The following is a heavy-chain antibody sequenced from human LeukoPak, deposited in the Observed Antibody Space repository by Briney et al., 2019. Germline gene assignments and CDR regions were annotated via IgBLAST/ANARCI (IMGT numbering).Heavy chain of an antibody. CDR3: ARLRTRTAVRNAFDI. CDR1: GFTVSSNY. V-gene: IGHV3-66*04. J-gene: IGHJ3*02. CDR2: IYSGGST. D-gene: IGHD1-1*01. Sequence: GGSLRLSCAASGFTVSSNYMSWVRQAPGKGLEWVSVIYSGGSTYYADSVKGRFTISRDNSKNTLYLQMNSLRAEDTAVYYCARLRTRTAVRNAFDIWGQGTMVTVSS.